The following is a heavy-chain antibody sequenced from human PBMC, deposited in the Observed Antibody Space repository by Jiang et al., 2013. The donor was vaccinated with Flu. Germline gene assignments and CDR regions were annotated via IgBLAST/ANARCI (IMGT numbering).Heavy chain of an antibody. CDR3: ARIRSGGNWFDP. J-gene: IGHJ5*02. Sequence: YHSGSTNYKPSLKSRVSISVDKSKNQFSLKLNSVTAADTAIYYCARIRSGGNWFDPWGQGTLVTVSS. D-gene: IGHD6-19*01. V-gene: IGHV4-4*02. CDR2: YHSGST.